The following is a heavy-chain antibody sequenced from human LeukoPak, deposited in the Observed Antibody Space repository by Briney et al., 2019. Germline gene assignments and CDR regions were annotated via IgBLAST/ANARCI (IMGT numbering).Heavy chain of an antibody. CDR3: ARAEGGYRLDY. CDR1: GFTFSSYW. Sequence: GGSLRLSCAVSGFTFSSYWMSWVRQAPGKGLEWVANIKQDGSVKYYVDSVKGRFTISRDNAKNSLYLQMNSLRAEDTAVYYCARAEGGYRLDYWGQGTLVTVSS. D-gene: IGHD1-26*01. CDR2: IKQDGSVK. J-gene: IGHJ4*02. V-gene: IGHV3-7*05.